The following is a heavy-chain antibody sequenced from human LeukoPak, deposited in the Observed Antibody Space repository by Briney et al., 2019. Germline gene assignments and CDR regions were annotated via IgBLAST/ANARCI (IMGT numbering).Heavy chain of an antibody. CDR3: AREGYYDRSGYREY. D-gene: IGHD3-22*01. Sequence: SQTLSLTCTVSGVSISSGSYYWVWIRQPAGKGLEWLGRIYTTGSTNYNPSFKSRDTISVDTSKNQFSLKLSSVTAADTAVYYCAREGYYDRSGYREYWGQGTLVTVSS. CDR2: IYTTGST. J-gene: IGHJ4*02. CDR1: GVSISSGSYY. V-gene: IGHV4-61*02.